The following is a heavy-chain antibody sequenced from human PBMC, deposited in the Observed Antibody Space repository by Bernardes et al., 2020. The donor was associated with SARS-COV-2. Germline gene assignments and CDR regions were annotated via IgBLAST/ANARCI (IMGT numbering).Heavy chain of an antibody. CDR2: IYYSGST. CDR3: AAGYYYYYGMDV. J-gene: IGHJ6*02. CDR1: GGSISSGGYY. V-gene: IGHV4-31*03. Sequence: PSLTCTVSGGSISSGGYYWSWIRQHPGKGLEWIGYIYYSGSTYYNPSLKSRVTISVDTSKNQFSLKLSSVTAADTAVYYCAAGYYYYYGMDVWGQGTTVTVSS.